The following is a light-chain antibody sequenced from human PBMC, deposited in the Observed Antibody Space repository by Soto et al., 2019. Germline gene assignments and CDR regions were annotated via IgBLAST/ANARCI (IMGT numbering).Light chain of an antibody. CDR3: QQYSDWPPIT. CDR1: QSVDSY. CDR2: DAS. Sequence: ELVLAQSPVTLSLSPGERATLSCRASQSVDSYLAWYQQKPGQAPRLLIYDASTGATGTPARFSGSGSGTEFALTISSLQSEDFAIYYCQQYSDWPPITFGQGTRLEIK. J-gene: IGKJ5*01. V-gene: IGKV3-15*01.